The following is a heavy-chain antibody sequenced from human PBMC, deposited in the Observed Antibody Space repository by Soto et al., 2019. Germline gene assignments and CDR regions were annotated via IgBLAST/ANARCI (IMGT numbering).Heavy chain of an antibody. CDR1: GFTFSGSA. V-gene: IGHV3-73*01. J-gene: IGHJ5*02. D-gene: IGHD3-10*01. Sequence: PGGSLRLSCAASGFTFSGSAMHWVRQASGKGLEWVGRIRSKANSYATAYAASVKGRFTISRDDSKNTAYLQMNSLKTEDTAVYYCTRLKNYYGSGSYYIPAYNWFDPWGQGTLVTVSS. CDR3: TRLKNYYGSGSYYIPAYNWFDP. CDR2: IRSKANSYAT.